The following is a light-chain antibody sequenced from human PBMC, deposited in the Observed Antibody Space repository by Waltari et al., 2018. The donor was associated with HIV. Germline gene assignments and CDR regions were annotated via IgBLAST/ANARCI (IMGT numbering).Light chain of an antibody. V-gene: IGLV2-14*01. Sequence: QSALTQPASVSGSPGQSITIPCTGTSRDIGGCNFFSWYQQHPGRAPRLMIYEVTSRPSGVSNRFSGSRSGNTASLTISGLQAEDEADYYCSSYTSSATGVLFGGGTTLTVL. CDR1: SRDIGGCNF. CDR3: SSYTSSATGVL. CDR2: EVT. J-gene: IGLJ2*01.